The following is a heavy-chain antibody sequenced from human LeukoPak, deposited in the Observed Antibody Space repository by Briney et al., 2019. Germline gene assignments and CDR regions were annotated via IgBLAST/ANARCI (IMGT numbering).Heavy chain of an antibody. D-gene: IGHD3-10*01. V-gene: IGHV3-23*01. CDR3: AKSSEYYYGSGSYYAFFDY. CDR2: ISGSGGST. CDR1: GFTFSSYG. J-gene: IGHJ4*02. Sequence: TGGSLRLSCAASGFTFSSYGMSWVRQAPGKGLEWVSAISGSGGSTYYADSVKGRFTISRDNSKNTLYLQMNSLRAEDTAVYYCAKSSEYYYGSGSYYAFFDYWGQGTLVTVSS.